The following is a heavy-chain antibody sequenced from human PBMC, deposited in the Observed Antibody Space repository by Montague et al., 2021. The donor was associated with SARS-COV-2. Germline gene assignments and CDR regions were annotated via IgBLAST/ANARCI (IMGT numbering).Heavy chain of an antibody. CDR2: IYYSGST. V-gene: IGHV4-39*01. CDR3: ARHGSSGYFDWLGD. D-gene: IGHD3-9*01. CDR1: GGSISSSSYY. J-gene: IGHJ4*02. Sequence: SETLSLTCTVSGGSISSSSYYWGWIRQPPGKGLEWIGSIYYSGSTHYNPSLKSRVTISVDTSKNQFSLKLSSVTAADTAVYYCARHGSSGYFDWLGDWGQGTLVTVSS.